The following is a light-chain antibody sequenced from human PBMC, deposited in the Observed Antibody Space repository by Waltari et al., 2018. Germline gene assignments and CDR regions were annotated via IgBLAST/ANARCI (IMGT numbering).Light chain of an antibody. CDR1: QGISSA. CDR3: RQFHSYPVT. J-gene: IGKJ1*01. V-gene: IGKV1-13*02. Sequence: AIQLTQSPSSLSASEGDRVTITCRASQGISSALAWCQQKPGQAPTLLLFDVSSLESGVPPGFIGIESGTDCTLTISSLQHEDFATYYCRQFHSYPVTFGQGTKVEIK. CDR2: DVS.